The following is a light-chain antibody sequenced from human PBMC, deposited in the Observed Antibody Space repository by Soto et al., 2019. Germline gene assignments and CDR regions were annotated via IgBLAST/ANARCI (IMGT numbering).Light chain of an antibody. V-gene: IGKV3-15*01. CDR3: QQYNKWPPIT. CDR1: QSVRSN. Sequence: EIVMTQSPATLSVSPGERATLSCRASQSVRSNLAWYQQRPGQAPRLLIYGASTRATGIPARFSGSGSGTEFTLTISSLQSEDFAVYYCQQYNKWPPITFGQGTRLEMK. CDR2: GAS. J-gene: IGKJ5*01.